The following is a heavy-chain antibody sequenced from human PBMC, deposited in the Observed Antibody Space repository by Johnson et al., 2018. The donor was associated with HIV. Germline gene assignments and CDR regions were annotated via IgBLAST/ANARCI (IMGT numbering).Heavy chain of an antibody. D-gene: IGHD1-26*01. CDR1: GIYVSVNY. V-gene: IGHV3-66*04. Sequence: MQLVESGGGLVQPGGSLRLSCAVSGIYVSVNYMSWVRQAPGKGLEWVSLIDSGGTTNYEDSVKGRFPISRNDSKNTLYLQMNSLRAADTALYYCARPHSFQYQHAFDIWGQGTMVTVSS. CDR3: ARPHSFQYQHAFDI. CDR2: IDSGGTT. J-gene: IGHJ3*02.